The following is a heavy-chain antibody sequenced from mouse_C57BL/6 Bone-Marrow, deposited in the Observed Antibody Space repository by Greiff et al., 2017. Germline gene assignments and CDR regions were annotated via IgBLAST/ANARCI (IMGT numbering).Heavy chain of an antibody. CDR1: GFNIKDDY. CDR2: IDPENGDT. D-gene: IGHD2-1*01. CDR3: TTSIYYGNPYYFDY. Sequence: VQLKQSGAELVRPGASVKLSCTASGFNIKDDYMHWVKQRPEQGLEWIGWIDPENGDTESASKFQGKATITADTSSNTAYLQLSSLTSEDTAVYYCTTSIYYGNPYYFDYWGQGTTLTVSS. V-gene: IGHV14-4*01. J-gene: IGHJ2*01.